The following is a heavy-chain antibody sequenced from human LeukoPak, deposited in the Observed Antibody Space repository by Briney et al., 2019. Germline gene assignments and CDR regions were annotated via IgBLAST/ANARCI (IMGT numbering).Heavy chain of an antibody. CDR1: GFTFSGYG. Sequence: GGSLRLSCAASGFTFSGYGMHWVRQAPGKGLEWVAVIWNDGSKNDYADSVKGRFTISRDNSKNTLYLQMNSLRAEDTAVYYCARLRVSDFDYWGQGTLVTVSS. D-gene: IGHD6-13*01. CDR3: ARLRVSDFDY. J-gene: IGHJ4*02. V-gene: IGHV3-33*08. CDR2: IWNDGSKN.